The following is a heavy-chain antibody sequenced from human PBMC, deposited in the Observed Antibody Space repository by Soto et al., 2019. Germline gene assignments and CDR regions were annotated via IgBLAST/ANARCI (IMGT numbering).Heavy chain of an antibody. CDR2: IYYSGST. V-gene: IGHV4-30-4*01. J-gene: IGHJ5*02. D-gene: IGHD4-4*01. Sequence: PSETLSLTCTVSGGSISSGDYYRSWIRQPPGKGLEWIGYIYYSGSTYYNPSLKSRVTISVDTSKNQFSLKLSSVTAADTAVYYCARESSNYNWFDPWGQGTLVTVSS. CDR3: ARESSNYNWFDP. CDR1: GGSISSGDYY.